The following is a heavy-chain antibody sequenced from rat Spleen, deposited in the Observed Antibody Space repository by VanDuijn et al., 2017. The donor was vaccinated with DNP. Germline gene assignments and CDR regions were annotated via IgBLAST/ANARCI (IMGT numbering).Heavy chain of an antibody. CDR3: ARHGRRVFDY. V-gene: IGHV5-22*01. D-gene: IGHD1-11*01. J-gene: IGHJ2*01. Sequence: EVQVVESGGGLVQPGRSMTVSCAVSGFTFSNYYMAWVRQAPTKGLELVAYISYAGGSTYHGDSVKGRFTISRDNAESTLYLQMNSLRSEDMATYFCARHGRRVFDYWGQGVMVTVSS. CDR1: GFTFSNYY. CDR2: ISYAGGST.